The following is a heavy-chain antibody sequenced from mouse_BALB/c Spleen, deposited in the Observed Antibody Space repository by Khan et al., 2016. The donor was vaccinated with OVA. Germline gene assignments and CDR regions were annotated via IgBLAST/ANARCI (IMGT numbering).Heavy chain of an antibody. J-gene: IGHJ3*01. D-gene: IGHD2-4*01. V-gene: IGHV2-2*02. CDR3: ARRGYDYDRGALFAY. CDR2: IWSAGST. CDR1: GFSLSNYS. Sequence: QVQLKQSGPGLVQPSQSLSITCTVSGFSLSNYSVHWVRQSPGKGLEWLGVIWSAGSTDYNAAFISRLTISKDNSRSQVFFKMNSLQPNDTAIYYCARRGYDYDRGALFAYWGQGTLVTVSA.